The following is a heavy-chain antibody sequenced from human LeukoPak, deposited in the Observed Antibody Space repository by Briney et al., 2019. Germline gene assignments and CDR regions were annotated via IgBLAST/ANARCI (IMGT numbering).Heavy chain of an antibody. D-gene: IGHD4-17*01. CDR2: ISGISGSA. J-gene: IGHJ4*02. Sequence: PGGSLRLSCAASGITFSSYAMSWVRQAPGKGLEWVSSISGISGSAYYADSVKGRFTISRDNSKNTLYLQMNSLRAEDTAVYSCARLATVTTSSPVVYWGQGTLVTVSS. CDR1: GITFSSYA. V-gene: IGHV3-23*01. CDR3: ARLATVTTSSPVVY.